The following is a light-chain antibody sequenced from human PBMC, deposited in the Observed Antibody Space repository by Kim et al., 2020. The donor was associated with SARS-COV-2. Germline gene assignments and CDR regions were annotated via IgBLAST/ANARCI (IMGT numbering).Light chain of an antibody. CDR3: QQTCTAPLT. CDR1: QSISLF. V-gene: IGKV1-39*01. J-gene: IGKJ4*01. Sequence: DIHMTQSPSSLSASVGDRVTITCRASQSISLFLNWYQQKPGKAPNLLIYSASSLQSGVPSRFSGSGSATDFTLTISSLQPEDFATYYCQQTCTAPLTFGGGTKVDIK. CDR2: SAS.